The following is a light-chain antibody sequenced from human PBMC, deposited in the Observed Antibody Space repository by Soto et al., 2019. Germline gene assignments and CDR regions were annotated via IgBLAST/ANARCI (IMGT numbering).Light chain of an antibody. V-gene: IGKV1-6*01. CDR1: QGIRND. J-gene: IGKJ4*01. CDR3: LQDYTYPLT. Sequence: AIQMTQSPSSLSASVGDRVTITCRASQGIRNDLGWYQQKPGAAPKLLIYAASSLQSGFPSRFSGSGSGTDFTLTISNLHPEDFATYYCLQDYTYPLTFGGGTKVEIK. CDR2: AAS.